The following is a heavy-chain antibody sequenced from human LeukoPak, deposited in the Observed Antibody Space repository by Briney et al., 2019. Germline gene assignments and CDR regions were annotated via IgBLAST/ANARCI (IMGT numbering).Heavy chain of an antibody. CDR1: GFTFRSYG. CDR3: ARGLTVAGTLYAFDM. CDR2: ISSSSSTI. J-gene: IGHJ3*02. Sequence: PGGSLRLSCGASGFTFRSYGMDWVRQAPGKGLEWVPYISSSSSTIYYADSVKGRFTISRDNAKNSLYLQMNSLGAEDTAVYYCARGLTVAGTLYAFDMWGQGTMVTVSS. D-gene: IGHD6-19*01. V-gene: IGHV3-48*01.